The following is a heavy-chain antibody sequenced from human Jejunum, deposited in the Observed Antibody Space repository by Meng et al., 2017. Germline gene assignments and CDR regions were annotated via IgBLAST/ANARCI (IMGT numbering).Heavy chain of an antibody. J-gene: IGHJ4*02. D-gene: IGHD1-26*01. CDR2: FTRGGTT. CDR1: GGSISGYF. V-gene: IGHV4-34*02. Sequence: QVQLQQWGAGLLKPSETLSLTCAVYGGSISGYFWSWIRQAPGEGLEWVGEFTRGGTTNYNPSLKSRVTISADTSKNQFSLTLSSVSAADTAVYYCARHEVDFDNWGQGTLVTVPS. CDR3: ARHEVDFDN.